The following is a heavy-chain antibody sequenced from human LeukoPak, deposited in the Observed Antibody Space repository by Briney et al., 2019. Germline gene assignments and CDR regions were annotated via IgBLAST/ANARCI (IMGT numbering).Heavy chain of an antibody. V-gene: IGHV1-69*13. D-gene: IGHD3-10*01. CDR1: GGTFSSYA. CDR2: IIPIFGTA. Sequence: SVKVSCKASGGTFSSYAISWVRQAPGQGLEWMGGIIPIFGTANYAQKFQGRVTITADESTSTAYMELSSLRSEDTAVYYCARVTMVRGVIQNFDYWGQGTLVTVSS. J-gene: IGHJ4*02. CDR3: ARVTMVRGVIQNFDY.